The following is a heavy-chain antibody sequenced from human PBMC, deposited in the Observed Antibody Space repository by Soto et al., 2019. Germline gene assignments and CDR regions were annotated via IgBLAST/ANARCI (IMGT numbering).Heavy chain of an antibody. D-gene: IGHD4-17*01. CDR2: IWDDGSNK. V-gene: IGHV3-33*01. J-gene: IGHJ3*02. Sequence: QVQLVESGGGVVQPGRSLRLSCAASGFTFSSYGMHWVRQAPGKGLEWVAVIWDDGSNKYYADSVKGRFTSSRDNSKNTLHLQMNSLRAEETAVYYCARDTDYGDSCDAFDIWGQGTMVTVSS. CDR3: ARDTDYGDSCDAFDI. CDR1: GFTFSSYG.